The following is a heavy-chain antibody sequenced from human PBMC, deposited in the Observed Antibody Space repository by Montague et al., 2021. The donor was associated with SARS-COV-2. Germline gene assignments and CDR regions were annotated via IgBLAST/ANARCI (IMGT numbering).Heavy chain of an antibody. V-gene: IGHV3-23*01. J-gene: IGHJ4*01. CDR1: GFTFNTYG. CDR2: ISGRGGT. CDR3: AKQRGTITTTFDY. D-gene: IGHD1-1*01. Sequence: SLRLSCAASGFTFNTYGMSWFRQAPGQGLEWVPCISGRGGTYSPDPLKGRFAISRDTSNNTLYLQMNSLRSQDTAIYYCAKQRGTITTTFDYWGHGSLVSGSS.